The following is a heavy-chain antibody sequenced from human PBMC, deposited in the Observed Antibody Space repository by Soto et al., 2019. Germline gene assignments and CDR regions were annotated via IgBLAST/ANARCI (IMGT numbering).Heavy chain of an antibody. V-gene: IGHV3-23*01. CDR3: VKGLARGYSYGYDY. CDR1: GFTFSSYA. Sequence: EVPLLESGGGLVQPGGSLRLSCAASGFTFSSYAMSWVREAPGKGLEWFSAISGSGGRTYYADSVKGRFTISRDNSKNTLYLQINSLRAEETAVYYWVKGLARGYSYGYDYWGQGTLVTVSS. CDR2: ISGSGGRT. D-gene: IGHD5-18*01. J-gene: IGHJ4*02.